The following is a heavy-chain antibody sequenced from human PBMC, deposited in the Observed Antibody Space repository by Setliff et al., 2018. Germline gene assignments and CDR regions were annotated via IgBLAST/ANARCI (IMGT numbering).Heavy chain of an antibody. J-gene: IGHJ6*03. CDR3: AREGVHTWSSTDYHYYMDV. V-gene: IGHV1-18*01. D-gene: IGHD2-21*01. CDR1: GFRFTNFG. CDR2: ISPYSGNT. Sequence: GASVKVSCKTSGFRFTNFGFSWVRQAPGQGLEWLGSISPYSGNTNYPQWLQDRVTMTIDTSATTVYMELSSLTSEDTAVYYCAREGVHTWSSTDYHYYMDVWGRGTTVTVSS.